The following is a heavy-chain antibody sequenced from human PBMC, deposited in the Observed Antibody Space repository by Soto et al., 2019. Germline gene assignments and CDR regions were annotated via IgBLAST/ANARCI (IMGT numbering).Heavy chain of an antibody. CDR3: ARGGWTTYYSPFFDY. CDR1: GFSLSTSGVG. Sequence: QITLKESGPTLVNPTQTLTLTCTFSGFSLSTSGVGVGWIRQPPGKALEWLALIYWDDDKRYSPSLKSRLTLTKDTSKNQVVLTLTKLDTVDTATYYCARGGWTTYYSPFFDYWGQGTLVTVSS. J-gene: IGHJ4*02. V-gene: IGHV2-5*02. D-gene: IGHD3-10*01. CDR2: IYWDDDK.